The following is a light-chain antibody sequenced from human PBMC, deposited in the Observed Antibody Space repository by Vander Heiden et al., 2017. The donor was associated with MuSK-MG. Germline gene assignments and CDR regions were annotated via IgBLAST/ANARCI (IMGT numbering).Light chain of an antibody. CDR3: SSYTRSNSVV. V-gene: IGLV2-14*03. CDR2: NVC. Sequence: QPALTQPASVSRSPGQPITTSSTGTSRNVGRSTYVSWYQHPPGKAPKLMIYNVCTRPSGVSDRFSGSKSGNTASLTISGLQAEDEADYYCSSYTRSNSVVFGGGTKLTVL. J-gene: IGLJ3*02. CDR1: SRNVGRSTY.